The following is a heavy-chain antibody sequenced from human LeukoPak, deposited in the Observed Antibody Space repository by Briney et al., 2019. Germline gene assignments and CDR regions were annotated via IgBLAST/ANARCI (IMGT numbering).Heavy chain of an antibody. Sequence: SETLSLTCTVSGGSISSYYWSWIRQPPGKGLEWIGYIYYSGSTNYNPSLKSRVTISVDTSKNQFSLKLSSVTAADTAVYYCSRGGYGVAFDFWSQGTMVTVSS. CDR2: IYYSGST. CDR3: SRGGYGVAFDF. V-gene: IGHV4-59*01. CDR1: GGSISSYY. J-gene: IGHJ3*01. D-gene: IGHD2-15*01.